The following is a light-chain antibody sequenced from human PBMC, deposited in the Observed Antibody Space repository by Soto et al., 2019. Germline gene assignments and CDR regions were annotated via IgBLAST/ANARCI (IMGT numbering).Light chain of an antibody. Sequence: QSVLTQPPSASGSPGESVTISCTGTSGDVGGYNYVSWYQHHPGKAPKLIIYEVYKRPSGVPGRFSGSKSGNTASLIVFGLRAEDEADYYCSSYTGTNNLGVFGTGTKLTVL. J-gene: IGLJ1*01. CDR3: SSYTGTNNLGV. V-gene: IGLV2-8*01. CDR1: SGDVGGYNY. CDR2: EVY.